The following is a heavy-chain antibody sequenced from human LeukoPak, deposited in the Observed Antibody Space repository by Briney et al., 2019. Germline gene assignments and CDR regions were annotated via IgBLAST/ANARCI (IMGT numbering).Heavy chain of an antibody. D-gene: IGHD4-17*01. CDR1: SGSVNSGSYY. CDR3: ARRKYGDFPFDY. Sequence: SETLSLTCTVSSGSVNSGSYYWNWIRQPPGKGLEWIGYIYYSGSTNYNSSLKRRVTIPVDTSKNQFSLKLNSVTAADTAMYYCARRKYGDFPFDYWGQGILVTVSS. J-gene: IGHJ4*02. CDR2: IYYSGST. V-gene: IGHV4-61*01.